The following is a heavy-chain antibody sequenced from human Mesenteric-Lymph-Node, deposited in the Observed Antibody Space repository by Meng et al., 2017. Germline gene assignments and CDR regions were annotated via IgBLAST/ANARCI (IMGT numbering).Heavy chain of an antibody. Sequence: ASVKVSCKASGYTFTGYYMHWVRQAPGQGLEWMGRINPNSGGTNYAQKFQGRVTMTTDTSTSTAYMELRSLRSDDTAVYYCAKGEGASKYEGYLIDYWGQGTLVTVSS. D-gene: IGHD4-11*01. CDR1: GYTFTGYY. CDR3: AKGEGASKYEGYLIDY. CDR2: INPNSGGT. V-gene: IGHV1-2*06. J-gene: IGHJ4*02.